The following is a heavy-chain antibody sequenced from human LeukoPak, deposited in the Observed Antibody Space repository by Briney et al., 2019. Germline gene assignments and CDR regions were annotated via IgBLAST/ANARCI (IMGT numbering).Heavy chain of an antibody. Sequence: SETLSLTCTVSGGSISNYYWNWIRQPPGKGLEWIGYIYYSGSTNYNPSLKSRVTISVKTSKNQFSLKLRSVTAADTAVYYCARGTYYYYYYMDVWGKGTTVTISS. J-gene: IGHJ6*03. V-gene: IGHV4-59*01. CDR3: ARGTYYYYYYMDV. D-gene: IGHD2-2*01. CDR1: GGSISNYY. CDR2: IYYSGST.